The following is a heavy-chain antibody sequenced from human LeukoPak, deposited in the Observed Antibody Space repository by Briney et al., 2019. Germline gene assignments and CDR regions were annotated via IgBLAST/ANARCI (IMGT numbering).Heavy chain of an antibody. CDR2: ISSSSDYI. CDR1: GFTFNSYG. Sequence: GGSLRLSCAASGFTFNSYGMNWVRQAPGKGLEWVSFISSSSDYIYYADSVKGRFIISRDNAKNSLYLQMNSLRVEETAVYYCARELGISAGLDYWGQGTPVTVSS. CDR3: ARELGISAGLDY. V-gene: IGHV3-21*06. D-gene: IGHD7-27*01. J-gene: IGHJ4*02.